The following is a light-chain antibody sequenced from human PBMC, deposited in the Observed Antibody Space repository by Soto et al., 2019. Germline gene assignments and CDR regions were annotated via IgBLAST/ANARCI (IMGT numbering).Light chain of an antibody. CDR2: DAY. J-gene: IGKJ4*01. CDR1: QSISSY. V-gene: IGKV3-11*01. Sequence: EIGLTQSPATLSLSPGERATLSCRASQSISSYLAWYQQKPGQAPRLLIYDAYNRATGIPARFSGSVSGTDFPLTISPLEPEDFAVYYCQQRSAWPLTFGGGTKVEIK. CDR3: QQRSAWPLT.